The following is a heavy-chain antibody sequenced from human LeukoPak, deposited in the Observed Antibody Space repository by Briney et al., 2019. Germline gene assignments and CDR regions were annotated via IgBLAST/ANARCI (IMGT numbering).Heavy chain of an antibody. Sequence: SESLSLTCIVSDGSISSYYWNWIRQPPGKGLGWSGYIYYSGSTNYNPSLKSRVTLSVATSKTQLSLKLTSVTASDTAVYYCARAQERDWFATWGQGNLVTVSS. CDR3: ARAQERDWFAT. CDR2: IYYSGST. CDR1: DGSISSYY. J-gene: IGHJ5*02. V-gene: IGHV4-59*01. D-gene: IGHD5-24*01.